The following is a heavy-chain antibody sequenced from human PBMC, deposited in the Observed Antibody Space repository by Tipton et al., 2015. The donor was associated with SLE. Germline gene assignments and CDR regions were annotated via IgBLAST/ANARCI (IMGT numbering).Heavy chain of an antibody. CDR2: IYYSGST. D-gene: IGHD6-6*01. CDR1: GGSISSSSYY. V-gene: IGHV4-39*06. Sequence: TLSLTCTVSGGSISSSSYYWGWIRQPPGKGLEWIGSIYYSGSTYYNPSLKSRVTISVDTSKNQFPLKLSSVTAADTAVYYCARRWGDSSSSGDYWGQGTLVTVSS. CDR3: ARRWGDSSSSGDY. J-gene: IGHJ4*02.